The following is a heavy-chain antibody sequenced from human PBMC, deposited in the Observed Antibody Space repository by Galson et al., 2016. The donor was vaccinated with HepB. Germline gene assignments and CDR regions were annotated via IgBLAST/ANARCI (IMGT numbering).Heavy chain of an antibody. CDR2: ISITSTTK. D-gene: IGHD3-22*01. Sequence: SLRLSCAGSGFTLSRHSMNWVRQAPGKGLEWISYISITSTTKYYADSVKGRFTISRDNAKNSPYLQMNGLRDEDTAVYYCARDGRWYYYDSSGYYYGAFDMWGQGTMVAVSS. V-gene: IGHV3-48*02. J-gene: IGHJ3*02. CDR1: GFTLSRHS. CDR3: ARDGRWYYYDSSGYYYGAFDM.